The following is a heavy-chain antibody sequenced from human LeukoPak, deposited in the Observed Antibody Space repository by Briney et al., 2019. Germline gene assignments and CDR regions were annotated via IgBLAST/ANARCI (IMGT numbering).Heavy chain of an antibody. Sequence: SETLSLTCTVSGDSISSYYWSWIRQPPGKGLEWIGYIYYSGGTDYNPSLKSRVTISVDTSKNQFSLKLSSVTAADTAVYSCARLGGSSSWYEYSWFDPWGQGTLVTVSS. D-gene: IGHD6-13*01. CDR3: ARLGGSSSWYEYSWFDP. J-gene: IGHJ5*02. CDR1: GDSISSYY. V-gene: IGHV4-59*08. CDR2: IYYSGGT.